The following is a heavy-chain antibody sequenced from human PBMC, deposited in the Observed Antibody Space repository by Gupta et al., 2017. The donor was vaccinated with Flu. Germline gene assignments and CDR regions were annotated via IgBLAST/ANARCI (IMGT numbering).Heavy chain of an antibody. CDR3: VKDMSSSWYQRDGMDV. Sequence: EVQLVESGGGLGQPGRSLRLSCAASGFTFEDYAMHWVRQVPGKGLEWVSGISWKSGSVGYADSVKGRFTISRDNAKNSLYLKMNSLRLEDTAVYYGVKDMSSSWYQRDGMDVWGQGTTVTVSS. V-gene: IGHV3-9*01. D-gene: IGHD6-13*01. CDR2: ISWKSGSV. CDR1: GFTFEDYA. J-gene: IGHJ6*02.